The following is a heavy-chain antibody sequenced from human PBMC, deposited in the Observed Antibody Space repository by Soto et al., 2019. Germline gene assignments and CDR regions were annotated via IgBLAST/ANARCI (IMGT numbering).Heavy chain of an antibody. Sequence: QVQLVQSGAEVKKPGASVKVSCKASGYTFTSYGISWVRQAPGQGLEWMGWISAYNGNTNYAQKLQGRVTMTTDTSTSKGYMERRSLRSDATAVYYCAREEGYGDYGGGHYWGQGTLVTVSS. CDR1: GYTFTSYG. CDR3: AREEGYGDYGGGHY. CDR2: ISAYNGNT. V-gene: IGHV1-18*01. J-gene: IGHJ4*02. D-gene: IGHD4-17*01.